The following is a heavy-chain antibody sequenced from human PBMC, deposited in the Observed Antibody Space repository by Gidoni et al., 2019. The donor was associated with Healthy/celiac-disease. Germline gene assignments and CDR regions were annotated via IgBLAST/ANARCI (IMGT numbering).Heavy chain of an antibody. CDR3: ARDPPYCGGDCYSVNY. Sequence: VQLVESGGGLVKTGGSLRLSCAASGCPFSSYSMNWVRTAPGKGLEWVSSISSSSSYIYYADSVKGRFTISRDNAKNALYLQMNSLRAEDTAVYYCARDPPYCGGDCYSVNYWGQGTLVTVSS. CDR2: ISSSSSYI. V-gene: IGHV3-21*01. D-gene: IGHD2-21*02. CDR1: GCPFSSYS. J-gene: IGHJ4*02.